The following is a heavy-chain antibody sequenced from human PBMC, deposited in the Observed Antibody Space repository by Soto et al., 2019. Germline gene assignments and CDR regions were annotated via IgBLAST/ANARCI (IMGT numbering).Heavy chain of an antibody. J-gene: IGHJ4*02. CDR1: GFTFSSYA. Sequence: GGSLRLSCAASGFTFSSYAMSWVRQAPGKGLEWVSAISGSGGSTYYADSVKGRFTISRDNSKNTLYLQMNSLRAEDTAVYYCAKTGRSSDTETTLYDYWGQGTLVTVSS. V-gene: IGHV3-23*01. CDR3: AKTGRSSDTETTLYDY. CDR2: ISGSGGST. D-gene: IGHD4-17*01.